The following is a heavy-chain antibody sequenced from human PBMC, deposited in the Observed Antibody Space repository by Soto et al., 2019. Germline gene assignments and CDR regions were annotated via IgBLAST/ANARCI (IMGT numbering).Heavy chain of an antibody. V-gene: IGHV3-23*01. Sequence: GGSLRLSCAASGFTFSSYAMSWVRQAPGKGLEWVSAISGSGGSTYYADSVKGRFTISRDNSKNTLYLQMNSLRAEDTAVYYCAKDGKWGDSEDVHGNFDYWGQGTLVTVSS. CDR1: GFTFSSYA. CDR3: AKDGKWGDSEDVHGNFDY. J-gene: IGHJ4*02. D-gene: IGHD2-21*02. CDR2: ISGSGGST.